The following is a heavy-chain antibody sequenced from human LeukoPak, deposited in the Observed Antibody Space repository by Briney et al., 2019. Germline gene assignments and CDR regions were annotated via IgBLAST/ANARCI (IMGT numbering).Heavy chain of an antibody. V-gene: IGHV3-23*01. D-gene: IGHD2-15*01. J-gene: IGHJ4*02. CDR2: ISGGADST. CDR1: GFSFSSCA. CDR3: VKAGEDIGELLVGDY. Sequence: GGSLRLSCAASGFSFSSCAMGWVRQAPGKGPDWVSSISGGADSTYYADSVKGRFTISRDNSKNTLYLQINSLRVEDTAIYYCVKAGEDIGELLVGDYWGQGTLVTVSS.